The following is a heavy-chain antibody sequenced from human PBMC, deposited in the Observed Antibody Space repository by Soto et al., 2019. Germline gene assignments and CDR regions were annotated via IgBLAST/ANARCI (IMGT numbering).Heavy chain of an antibody. J-gene: IGHJ4*02. CDR1: GFSLITDRVA. D-gene: IGHD5-12*01. CDR2: IYWDDDK. V-gene: IGHV2-5*02. Sequence: SGPTLVNPTQTLTLTCSFSGFSLITDRVAVGWIRQPPGKALEWLALIYWDDDKRYSPSLKNRLTITKDTSKNQVVLTMTNVGPVDTATYFCAHIDPEIVTVGGHGGFDYWGQGILVTVSS. CDR3: AHIDPEIVTVGGHGGFDY.